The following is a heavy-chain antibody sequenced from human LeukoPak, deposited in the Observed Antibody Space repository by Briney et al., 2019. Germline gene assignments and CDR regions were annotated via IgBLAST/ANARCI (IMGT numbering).Heavy chain of an antibody. J-gene: IGHJ4*02. D-gene: IGHD4-11*01. CDR3: ARVGVTTEVYFDY. CDR2: IYYSGST. Sequence: SETLCLTCAVSGGSISSGGYYWSWIRQHPGKGLEWIGYIYYSGSTYYNPSLKSRVTISVDTSKNQFSLKLSSVTAADTAVYYCARVGVTTEVYFDYWGQGTLVTVSS. V-gene: IGHV4-31*11. CDR1: GGSISSGGYY.